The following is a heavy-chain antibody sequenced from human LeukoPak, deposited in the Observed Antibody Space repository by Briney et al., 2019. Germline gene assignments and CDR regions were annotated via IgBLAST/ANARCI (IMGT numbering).Heavy chain of an antibody. D-gene: IGHD3-22*01. J-gene: IGHJ4*02. CDR1: GFTFTYFW. CDR3: ARGITMIVVVRDYFDY. V-gene: IGHV3-7*02. Sequence: GGSLRLSCSASGFTFTYFWMSWVRQAPGKGLEWVANINQDGSEAYYVDSVKGRFTISRDNSKNTLYLQMNSLRAEDTAVYYCARGITMIVVVRDYFDYWGQGTLVTVSS. CDR2: INQDGSEA.